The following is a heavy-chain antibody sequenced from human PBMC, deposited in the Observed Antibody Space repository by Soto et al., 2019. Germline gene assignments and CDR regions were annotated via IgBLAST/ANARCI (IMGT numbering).Heavy chain of an antibody. Sequence: ASVKVSCKASVYTFTSYGISWVRQAPGQGLEWMGWISAYNSNTNYAQKLQGRATITTDTPTSTAYMELRSLSSDDTAVYYCASDAYDSSGYYCFDYWGQGTLVTVSS. CDR1: VYTFTSYG. V-gene: IGHV1-18*01. CDR3: ASDAYDSSGYYCFDY. J-gene: IGHJ4*02. D-gene: IGHD3-22*01. CDR2: ISAYNSNT.